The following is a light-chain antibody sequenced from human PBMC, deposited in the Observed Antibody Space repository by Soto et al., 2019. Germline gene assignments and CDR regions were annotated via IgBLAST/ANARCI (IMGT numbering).Light chain of an antibody. CDR2: DNN. J-gene: IGLJ1*01. CDR3: QSFDSSLTGWV. Sequence: QSVLTQPPSVSGAPGQRVTISCTGSSSNIGAGYDVHWYQQLPGTAPKLLIYDNNNRPSGVPDRFSGSKSGTSASLAITGLRAEDEADYYCQSFDSSLTGWVFGTGTKLTVL. V-gene: IGLV1-40*01. CDR1: SSNIGAGYD.